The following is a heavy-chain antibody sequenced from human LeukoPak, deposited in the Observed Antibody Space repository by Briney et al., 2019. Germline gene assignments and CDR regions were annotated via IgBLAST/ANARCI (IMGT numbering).Heavy chain of an antibody. Sequence: GGTLRLSCAASGFTFSSYGMSWVRQAPGKGLEWVSAISGSGGSTYYADSVKGRFTISRDNSKNTLYLQMNSLRAEDTAVYYCAKDGFYYYGSGETLPRFDYWGQGTLVTVSS. J-gene: IGHJ4*02. V-gene: IGHV3-23*01. D-gene: IGHD3-10*01. CDR2: ISGSGGST. CDR3: AKDGFYYYGSGETLPRFDY. CDR1: GFTFSSYG.